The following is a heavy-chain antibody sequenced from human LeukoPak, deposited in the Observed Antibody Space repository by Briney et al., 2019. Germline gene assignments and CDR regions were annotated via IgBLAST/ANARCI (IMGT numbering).Heavy chain of an antibody. CDR1: AYSFTSYW. CDR2: IHPGDSDT. CDR3: ARQRGGCSGGSCTGMDV. J-gene: IGHJ6*04. V-gene: IGHV5-51*01. D-gene: IGHD2-15*01. Sequence: GESLKISCKGSAYSFTSYWSGWVRQMPGKGLEWMVLIHPGDSDTRYSPSFQGQVTISADKSISTAYLQWSSLKASDTAMYYCARQRGGCSGGSCTGMDVWGKGTTVTVSS.